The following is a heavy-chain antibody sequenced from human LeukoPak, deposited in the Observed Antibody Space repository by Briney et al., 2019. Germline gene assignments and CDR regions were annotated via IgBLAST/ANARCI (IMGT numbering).Heavy chain of an antibody. CDR1: GGSITYSHYY. J-gene: IGHJ4*02. Sequence: SETLSLTCSVSGGSITYSHYYWGWVRQPPGRGLEWIGGIYYSGSTYYNPSLKSRVTISVDTSRNEFSLRLSSVTAADTALYFCVRQSGSYGGILDNWGQGTLVTVSS. CDR2: IYYSGST. V-gene: IGHV4-39*01. D-gene: IGHD1-26*01. CDR3: VRQSGSYGGILDN.